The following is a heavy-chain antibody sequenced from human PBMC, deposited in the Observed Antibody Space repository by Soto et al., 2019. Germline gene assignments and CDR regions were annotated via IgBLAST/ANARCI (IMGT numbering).Heavy chain of an antibody. CDR1: GYTFTSYG. CDR3: ARSQVYCSSTSCQTYGMDV. V-gene: IGHV1-18*01. D-gene: IGHD2-2*01. CDR2: ISAYNGNT. J-gene: IGHJ6*02. Sequence: EASVKVSCKASGYTFTSYGISWVRQAPGQGLEWMGWISAYNGNTNYAQKLQGRVTMTTDTSTSTAYMELRSLRSDDTAVYYCARSQVYCSSTSCQTYGMDVWGQGTTVTVSS.